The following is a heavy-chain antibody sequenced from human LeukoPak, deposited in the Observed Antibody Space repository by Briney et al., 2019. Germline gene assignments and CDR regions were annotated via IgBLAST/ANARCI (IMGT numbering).Heavy chain of an antibody. J-gene: IGHJ4*02. Sequence: PGESLKISCKGSGYTRTNYWIGWVRQVPGKGLEWMGIIYPGDSDTNYSPSFQGQVTISVDKSISTAYLQWSSLKASDTAMYYCARRESSGSIDDWGQGTLVTVSS. CDR3: ARRESSGSIDD. D-gene: IGHD6-19*01. V-gene: IGHV5-51*01. CDR2: IYPGDSDT. CDR1: GYTRTNYW.